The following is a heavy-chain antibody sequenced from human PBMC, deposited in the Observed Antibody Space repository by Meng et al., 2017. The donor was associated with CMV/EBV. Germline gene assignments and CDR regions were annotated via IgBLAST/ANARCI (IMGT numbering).Heavy chain of an antibody. CDR1: GFTVPRNS. D-gene: IGHD3-22*01. J-gene: IGHJ4*02. Sequence: LSFAASGFTVPRNSMSSVRQAPGKGLEWVSVIYIGGTTYYADSVKGRFTISRDNSKNTLFLQMNSLRGEDTAVYYCARGDDDNNGPNYWGQGTLVTVSS. CDR3: ARGDDDNNGPNY. CDR2: IYIGGTT. V-gene: IGHV3-53*01.